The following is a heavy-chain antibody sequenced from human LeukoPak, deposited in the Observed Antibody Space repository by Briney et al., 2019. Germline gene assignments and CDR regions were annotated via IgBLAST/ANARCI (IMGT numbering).Heavy chain of an antibody. CDR2: IYSGGNT. J-gene: IGHJ4*02. CDR3: ARGGTRGYSPVDY. Sequence: GGSLRLSCEVSGFTVSSNYMSWVRQAPGKGLEWVSVIYSGGNTYHADSVKGRFTISRDNSKNTLYLQMNSLRVEDTAVYYCARGGTRGYSPVDYWGQGILVTVSS. V-gene: IGHV3-53*01. D-gene: IGHD5-18*01. CDR1: GFTVSSNY.